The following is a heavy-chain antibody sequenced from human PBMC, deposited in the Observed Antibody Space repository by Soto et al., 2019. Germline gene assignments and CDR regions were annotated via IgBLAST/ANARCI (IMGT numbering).Heavy chain of an antibody. V-gene: IGHV3-7*01. CDR3: ARPARECSSPGCAN. D-gene: IGHD2-2*01. CDR1: GLTFSNYW. J-gene: IGHJ4*02. Sequence: EVQLVESGGGLVQPGGSLRLSCVVSGLTFSNYWMSWVRQAPGKGLEWVANINRDGSKTYYVESVKGRFTISRDNIKNSLYLQMTSLRAEDTAVYYCARPARECSSPGCANWGQGTLVTVSS. CDR2: INRDGSKT.